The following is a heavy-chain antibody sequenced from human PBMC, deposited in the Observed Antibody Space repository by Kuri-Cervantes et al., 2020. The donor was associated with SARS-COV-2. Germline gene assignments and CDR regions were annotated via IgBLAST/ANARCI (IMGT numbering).Heavy chain of an antibody. CDR3: ARGDRYGDYQTFDY. V-gene: IGHV3-11*01. CDR2: ISSSGTTT. D-gene: IGHD4-17*01. J-gene: IGHJ4*02. Sequence: GGSLRLSCAASGFTFSDYYMHWIRQAPGKGLEWVSYISSSGTTTYYADSVKGRFTISRDNAKKSLYVQMNSLRAEDTALYYCARGDRYGDYQTFDYWGQGTLVTVSS. CDR1: GFTFSDYY.